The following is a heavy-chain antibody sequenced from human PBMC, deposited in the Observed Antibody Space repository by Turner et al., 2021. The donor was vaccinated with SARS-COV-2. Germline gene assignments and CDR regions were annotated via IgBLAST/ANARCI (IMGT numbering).Heavy chain of an antibody. J-gene: IGHJ4*02. V-gene: IGHV1-24*01. D-gene: IGHD2-21*02. CDR2: FDPEDGET. CDR1: GYTLIELS. CDR3: ATGYAYCGGDCSIHY. Sequence: QVQLVQSGAEVKKPGASVKVSCKVSGYTLIELSMHWVRQAPGKGLEWMGGFDPEDGETISAQKFQGRVTMTEDTSTDTAYVELSSLRSEDTAVYYCATGYAYCGGDCSIHYWGQGTLVTVSS.